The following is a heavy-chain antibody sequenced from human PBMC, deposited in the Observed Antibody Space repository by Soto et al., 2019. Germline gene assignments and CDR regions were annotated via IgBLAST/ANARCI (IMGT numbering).Heavy chain of an antibody. Sequence: GRSLRLSCAASGLTFTNYWMHWVRQAPGKGLVWVSRINSDESTTNYADSVKGRFTISRDNAKNTLYLQMNSLRAEDTAVYYCALSHTVTTDYWGQGTLVTVSS. V-gene: IGHV3-74*01. CDR3: ALSHTVTTDY. CDR1: GLTFTNYW. J-gene: IGHJ4*02. CDR2: INSDESTT. D-gene: IGHD4-17*01.